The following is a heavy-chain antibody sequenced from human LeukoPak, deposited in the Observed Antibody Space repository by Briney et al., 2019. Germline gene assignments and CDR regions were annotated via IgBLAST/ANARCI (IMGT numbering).Heavy chain of an antibody. Sequence: GGSLRLSCAASGFTFSSYGMSWVRQAPGKGLEWVSAISGSGGSTYYADSVKGRFTISRDNSKNTLNLQMNSLRAEDTAVYYCAKLSYDYVWGSSFDYWGQGTLVTVSS. D-gene: IGHD3-16*01. V-gene: IGHV3-23*01. CDR3: AKLSYDYVWGSSFDY. CDR1: GFTFSSYG. CDR2: ISGSGGST. J-gene: IGHJ4*02.